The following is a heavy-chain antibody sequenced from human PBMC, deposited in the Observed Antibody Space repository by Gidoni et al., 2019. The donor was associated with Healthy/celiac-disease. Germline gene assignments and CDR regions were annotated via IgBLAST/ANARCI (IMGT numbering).Heavy chain of an antibody. J-gene: IGHJ4*02. CDR1: GGSISSGGYS. CDR2: IYYSGST. CDR3: TRVLVRDYYFDY. V-gene: IGHV4-30-4*07. D-gene: IGHD6-6*01. Sequence: QVQLPESGPGLVKPSQTLSPTCAVSGGSISSGGYSWSWIRQPPGKGLEWIGYIYYSGSTYYNPSLKSRVTISVDTSKNQFSLKLSSVTAADTAVYYCTRVLVRDYYFDYWGQGTLVTVSS.